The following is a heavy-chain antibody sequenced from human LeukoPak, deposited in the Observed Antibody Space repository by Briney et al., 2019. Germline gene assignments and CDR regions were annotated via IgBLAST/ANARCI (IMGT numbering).Heavy chain of an antibody. Sequence: GGSLRLSCAASGFTFSSYEMNWVRQAPGKGLEWVSYISSSGSTIYYADSVKGRFTISRDNAKNSLYLQMNSLRAEDTAVYYCARDQTAYGSGSYHEYYYYYGMDVWGRGTTVTVSS. CDR3: ARDQTAYGSGSYHEYYYYYGMDV. V-gene: IGHV3-48*03. D-gene: IGHD3-10*01. J-gene: IGHJ6*02. CDR1: GFTFSSYE. CDR2: ISSSGSTI.